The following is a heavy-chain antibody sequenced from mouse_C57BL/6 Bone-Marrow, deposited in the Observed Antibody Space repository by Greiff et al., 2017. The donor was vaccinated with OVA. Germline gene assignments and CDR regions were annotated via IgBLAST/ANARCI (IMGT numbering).Heavy chain of an antibody. CDR1: GYTFTDYN. V-gene: IGHV1-18*01. D-gene: IGHD6-2*01. Sequence: EVQLQQSGPELVKPGASVKIPCKASGYTFTDYNMDWVKQSPGKSLEWIGDINPNNGGTIYNQKFKGKATLTVDKSSSTAYMELRSLTSEDTAVYYCARCKMLSSYYFDYWGQGTTLTVSS. CDR2: INPNNGGT. CDR3: ARCKMLSSYYFDY. J-gene: IGHJ2*01.